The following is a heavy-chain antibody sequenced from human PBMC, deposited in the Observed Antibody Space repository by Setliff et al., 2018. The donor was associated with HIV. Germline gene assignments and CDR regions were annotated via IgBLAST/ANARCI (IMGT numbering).Heavy chain of an antibody. CDR3: ARGGPLEWSYYPRPNWFDP. CDR2: TSSSESAR. V-gene: IGHV3-48*03. D-gene: IGHD3-3*01. Sequence: GGSLRLSCAASGFSFSSSEMNWVRQAPGKGLEWVSYTSSSESARFYAESVKGRFTISRDNARNSLYLQMNSLRVEDTAVYYCARGGPLEWSYYPRPNWFDPWGQGTLVTVSS. J-gene: IGHJ5*02. CDR1: GFSFSSSE.